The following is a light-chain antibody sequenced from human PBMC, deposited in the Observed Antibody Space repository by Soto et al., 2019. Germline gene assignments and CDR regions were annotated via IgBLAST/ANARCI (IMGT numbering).Light chain of an antibody. CDR1: SSDVGSYDY. Sequence: QSALTQPASVSGSPGQSITFSCTGTSSDVGSYDYVSWHQQHPGKAPELIIYDVNNRPSGVPSRFSGSKSGNTASLIISGLQTEDDSYYYCCAYSTCGTHVFGTGTKVTVL. J-gene: IGLJ1*01. CDR3: CAYSTCGTHV. CDR2: DVN. V-gene: IGLV2-14*03.